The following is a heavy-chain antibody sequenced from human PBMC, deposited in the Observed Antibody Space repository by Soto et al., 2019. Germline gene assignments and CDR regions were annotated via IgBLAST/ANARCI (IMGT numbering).Heavy chain of an antibody. J-gene: IGHJ5*02. CDR1: GASISSSYYR. CDR2: IHYSGTT. D-gene: IGHD4-17*01. CDR3: ARLPRYNDYESRFDP. Sequence: LSLTCTVSGASISSSYYRWGWIRQPPGKGLEWIGTIHYSGTTYYNPSLKSRVSISVDTSKNQFSLNLGSVTAADTAVYYCARLPRYNDYESRFDPWGQGTLVTVSS. V-gene: IGHV4-39*01.